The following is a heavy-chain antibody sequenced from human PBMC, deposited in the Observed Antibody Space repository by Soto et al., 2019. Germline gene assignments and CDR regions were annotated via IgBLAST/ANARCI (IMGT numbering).Heavy chain of an antibody. D-gene: IGHD3-10*02. CDR1: GFTFINYA. CDR2: GSGGGDAT. V-gene: IGHV3-23*01. Sequence: EVQLLESGGGLVQPGGSLRLCCEGSGFTFINYAMNWVRQAPGKGLEWVSAGSGGGDATFYADSVKGRCTISRDKYKKTVILQTNSLGVDETDVYYCARNVLGSTSLPICWYFELWGRGSLVTVPS. CDR3: ARNVLGSTSLPICWYFEL. J-gene: IGHJ2*01.